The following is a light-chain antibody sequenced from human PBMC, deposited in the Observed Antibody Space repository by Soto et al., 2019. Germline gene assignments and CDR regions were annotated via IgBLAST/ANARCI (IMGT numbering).Light chain of an antibody. V-gene: IGLV1-44*01. CDR2: SNN. J-gene: IGLJ1*01. CDR3: GAWDDSLTGYV. Sequence: QSVLTQPPSASGTPGQRVAISCSGDSSNIGHNSVNWYQQLPGTAPKLLIYSNNQRPSGVPDRFSGSKSGTSASLAISGLQSEDEADYYCGAWDDSLTGYVFGNGTKVT. CDR1: SSNIGHNS.